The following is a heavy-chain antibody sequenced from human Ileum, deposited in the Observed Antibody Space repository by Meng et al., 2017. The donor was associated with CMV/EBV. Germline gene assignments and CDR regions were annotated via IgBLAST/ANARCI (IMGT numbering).Heavy chain of an antibody. CDR1: GFTFGYCA. J-gene: IGHJ6*02. V-gene: IGHV3-49*04. CDR2: IRSKGYGGKT. CDR3: SNTRAGNYYYGMDV. Sequence: GESLKISCSASGFTFGYCAMNWVRQAPGRGLEWIGFIRSKGYGGKTDYAASVKGRFTISRDDSKSIAYLQINSLKTEDTAVYYCSNTRAGNYYYGMDVWGQGTSVTVSS. D-gene: IGHD6-19*01.